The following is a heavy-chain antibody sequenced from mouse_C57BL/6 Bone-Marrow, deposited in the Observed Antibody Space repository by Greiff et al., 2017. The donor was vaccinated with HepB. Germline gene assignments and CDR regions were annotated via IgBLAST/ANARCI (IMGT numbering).Heavy chain of an antibody. CDR2: IDPSDSYT. CDR1: GYTFTSYW. CDR3: ARFPYYYGSRRDWYFDV. J-gene: IGHJ1*03. D-gene: IGHD1-1*01. Sequence: VQLQQPGAELVMPGASVKLSCKASGYTFTSYWMHWVKQRPGQGLEWIGEIDPSDSYTNYNQKFKGKSTLTVDKSSSTAYMQLSSLTSEDSAVYYCARFPYYYGSRRDWYFDVWGTGTTVTVSS. V-gene: IGHV1-69*01.